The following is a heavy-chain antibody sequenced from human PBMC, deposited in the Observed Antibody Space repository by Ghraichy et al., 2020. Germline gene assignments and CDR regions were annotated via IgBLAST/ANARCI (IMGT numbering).Heavy chain of an antibody. D-gene: IGHD3-16*01. V-gene: IGHV3-33*06. Sequence: GGSLRLSCAASGFTFRDFGMHWVRQAPGKGLEWVAVIWYDGTTKYYADSEKGRFTISRDNSRNTLYLQMHSLRAEDTAVYYCAKDGRFAGDAFDIWGQGTMVTVSS. CDR2: IWYDGTTK. CDR3: AKDGRFAGDAFDI. CDR1: GFTFRDFG. J-gene: IGHJ3*02.